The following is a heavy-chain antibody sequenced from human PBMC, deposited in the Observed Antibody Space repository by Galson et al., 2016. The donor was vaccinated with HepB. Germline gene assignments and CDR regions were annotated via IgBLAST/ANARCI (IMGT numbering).Heavy chain of an antibody. J-gene: IGHJ3*02. CDR2: ISYHGTNK. D-gene: IGHD1-1*01. CDR3: ARARVQPYLRDAFDI. CDR1: GFSFSLYA. V-gene: IGHV3-30-3*01. Sequence: SLRLSCAASGFSFSLYAMHWVRQAPGKGLEWVSIISYHGTNKYYADSVKGRFTISRDNSKNTLYLQMNSLRTEDTDVYYCARARVQPYLRDAFDIWGQGKRVTVSS.